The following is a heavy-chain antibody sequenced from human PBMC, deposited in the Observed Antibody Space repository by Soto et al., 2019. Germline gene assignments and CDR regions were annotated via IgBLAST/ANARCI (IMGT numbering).Heavy chain of an antibody. V-gene: IGHV4-34*01. Sequence: ETLSLTCAVYGGSFSGYYWSWIRQPPGKGLEWIGEINHSGSTNYNPSLKSRVTISVDTSKNQFSLKLSSVTAADTAVYYCARGYQAASFDIWGQGTMVTVSS. J-gene: IGHJ3*02. D-gene: IGHD2-2*01. CDR2: INHSGST. CDR1: GGSFSGYY. CDR3: ARGYQAASFDI.